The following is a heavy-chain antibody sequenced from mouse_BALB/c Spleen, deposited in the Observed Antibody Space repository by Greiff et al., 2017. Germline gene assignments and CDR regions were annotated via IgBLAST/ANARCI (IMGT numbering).Heavy chain of an antibody. V-gene: IGHV2-9*02. D-gene: IGHD3-2*02. J-gene: IGHJ2*01. CDR1: GFSLTSYG. CDR3: ARDLRGYFDY. CDR2: IWAGGST. Sequence: VKLMESGPGLVAPSQSLSITCTVSGFSLTSYGVHWVRQPPGKGLEWLGVIWAGGSTNYNSALMSRLSISKDNSKSQVFLKMNSLQTDDTAMYYCARDLRGYFDYWGQGTTLTVSS.